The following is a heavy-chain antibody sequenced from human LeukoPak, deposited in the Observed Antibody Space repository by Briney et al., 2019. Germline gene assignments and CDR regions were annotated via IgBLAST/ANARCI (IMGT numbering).Heavy chain of an antibody. CDR1: GGSISSGSYY. CDR3: ARGMVRGVISNYFDY. D-gene: IGHD3-10*01. CDR2: IYTSGST. Sequence: SETLSLTCTVSGGSISSGSYYWSWIRQPAGKGLEWIGRIYTSGSTNYNPSLKSRVTISVDTSKNQFSLKLSSVTAADTAVYYCARGMVRGVISNYFDYWGQGTLVTVSS. V-gene: IGHV4-61*02. J-gene: IGHJ4*02.